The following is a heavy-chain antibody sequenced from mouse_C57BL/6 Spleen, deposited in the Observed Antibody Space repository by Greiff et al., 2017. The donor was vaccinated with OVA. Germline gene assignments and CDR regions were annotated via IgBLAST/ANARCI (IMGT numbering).Heavy chain of an antibody. D-gene: IGHD1-1*01. CDR1: GYTFTSYW. CDR2: IDPSDSET. Sequence: QLQQPGAELVRPGSSVKLSCKASGYTFTSYWMHWVKRRPIQGLEWIGNIDPSDSETHYNQKFKDKATLTVDKSSSTAYMQLSSLTSEDSAVYYCALITTVVGYWGQGTLVTVSA. J-gene: IGHJ3*01. V-gene: IGHV1-52*01. CDR3: ALITTVVGY.